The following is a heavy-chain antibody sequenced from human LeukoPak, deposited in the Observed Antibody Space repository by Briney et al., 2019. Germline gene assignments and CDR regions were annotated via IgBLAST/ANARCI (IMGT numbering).Heavy chain of an antibody. D-gene: IGHD2-21*02. Sequence: GGSLRLSCAASGFTFSYYWIHWVRHAPGKGLVWVAHISRDGSDTTYADSVKGRYTISRDNAKNTVYLQMNSLRAEDTALYFCGRDMLAFCGGDCYLMVDYWGQGTLVTVSS. CDR2: ISRDGSDT. V-gene: IGHV3-74*01. J-gene: IGHJ4*02. CDR3: GRDMLAFCGGDCYLMVDY. CDR1: GFTFSYYW.